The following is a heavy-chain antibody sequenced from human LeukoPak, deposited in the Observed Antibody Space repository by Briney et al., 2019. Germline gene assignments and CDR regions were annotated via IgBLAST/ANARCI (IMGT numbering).Heavy chain of an antibody. V-gene: IGHV1-2*02. CDR3: ARDRGYCSGGSCQSFDY. J-gene: IGHJ4*02. Sequence: SVSASCTAAVYTYSVYLMDWRRKAHAQGLEWMGWINPNSGGTNYAQKFQGRVTMTRDTSISTAYMELSRLTSDDAAVYYCARDRGYCSGGSCQSFDYWGQGTLATVSS. CDR2: INPNSGGT. CDR1: VYTYSVYL. D-gene: IGHD2-15*01.